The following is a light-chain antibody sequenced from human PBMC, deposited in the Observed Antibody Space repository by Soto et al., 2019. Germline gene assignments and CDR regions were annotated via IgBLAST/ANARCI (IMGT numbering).Light chain of an antibody. CDR3: QHRRYWPVT. V-gene: IGKV3-11*01. J-gene: IGKJ1*01. CDR2: DAS. Sequence: EIVLTQSPAILSMSPGERATLSCRASQSVSSYFAWYQQKPGQAPRLLIYDASNRATGVPARFSGSGSGTDFTLTISSLAPEDFAVYYCQHRRYWPVTFGQGTKVEIK. CDR1: QSVSSY.